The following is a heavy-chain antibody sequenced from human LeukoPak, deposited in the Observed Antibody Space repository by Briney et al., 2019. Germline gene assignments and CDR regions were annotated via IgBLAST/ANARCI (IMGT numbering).Heavy chain of an antibody. CDR1: GFTFSSYD. Sequence: GGSLRLSCAASGFTFSSYDMHWVRQATGKGLEWVSAIGTAGDTYYPGSVKGRFTISRENAENSLCLQMNSLRAGDTAVYYCARSRHYYYYMDVWGKGTTVTISS. J-gene: IGHJ6*03. CDR3: ARSRHYYYYMDV. V-gene: IGHV3-13*01. CDR2: IGTAGDT.